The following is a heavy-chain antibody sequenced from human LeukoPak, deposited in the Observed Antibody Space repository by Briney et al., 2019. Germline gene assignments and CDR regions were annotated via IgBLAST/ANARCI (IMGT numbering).Heavy chain of an antibody. V-gene: IGHV3-48*01. CDR3: ARVRTYYYYMDV. CDR2: ISSSSSTI. J-gene: IGHJ6*03. Sequence: GGSLRLSCAASGFTFSSYGMSWVRQAPGKGLEWVSAISSSSSTIYYADSVKGRFTISRDNAKNSLYLQMNSLRAEDTAVYYCARVRTYYYYMDVWGKGTTVTVSS. CDR1: GFTFSSYG.